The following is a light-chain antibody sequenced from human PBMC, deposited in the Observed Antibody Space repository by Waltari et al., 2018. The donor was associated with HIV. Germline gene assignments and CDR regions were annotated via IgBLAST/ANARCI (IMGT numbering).Light chain of an antibody. V-gene: IGLV2-14*03. Sequence: QSALTQPASVSGSPGQSITISCTGTSSAVGGYNYVSWYQQPPGTAPKLMIYDVIRRPSGISNRFSGAKSGNTASLTISGLQAEDEGDYFCTSYTSSNTFGLVMFGGGTKVTVL. J-gene: IGLJ3*02. CDR3: TSYTSSNTFGLVM. CDR2: DVI. CDR1: SSAVGGYNY.